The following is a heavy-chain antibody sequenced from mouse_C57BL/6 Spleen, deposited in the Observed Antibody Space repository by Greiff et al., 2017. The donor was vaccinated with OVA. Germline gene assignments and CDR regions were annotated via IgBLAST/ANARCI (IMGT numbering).Heavy chain of an antibody. Sequence: QVQLQQPGAELVKPGASVKMSCKASGYTFTSYWITWVQQRPGQGLEWIGDIYPGSGSTNYNEKFKSKATLTVDTSSSTAYMQLSSLTSEDSAGYYCARRGNWVPYAMDYWGQGTSVTVSS. V-gene: IGHV1-55*01. D-gene: IGHD4-1*01. J-gene: IGHJ4*01. CDR2: IYPGSGST. CDR3: ARRGNWVPYAMDY. CDR1: GYTFTSYW.